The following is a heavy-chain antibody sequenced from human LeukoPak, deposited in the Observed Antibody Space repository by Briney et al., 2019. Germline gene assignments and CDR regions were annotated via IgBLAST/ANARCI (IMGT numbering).Heavy chain of an antibody. D-gene: IGHD1-1*01. V-gene: IGHV3-64D*06. J-gene: IGHJ4*02. Sequence: GGSLRLSCSASGFILRSHAMHWVRQAPGKGLEYVSRISDNGGSTYYADSVKGRFTISRDNSKNTLYLQMSSLRAVDTVVYYCVKDNEAGGSPFDRWGQGTLVTVSS. CDR1: GFILRSHA. CDR2: ISDNGGST. CDR3: VKDNEAGGSPFDR.